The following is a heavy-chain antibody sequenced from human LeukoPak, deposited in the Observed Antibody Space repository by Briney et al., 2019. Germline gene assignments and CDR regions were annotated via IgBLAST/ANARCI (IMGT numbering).Heavy chain of an antibody. CDR1: GFTFDDYG. CDR3: ARVIPHLVGATTGFDY. D-gene: IGHD1-26*01. V-gene: IGHV3-20*04. Sequence: GGSLRLSCAASGFTFDDYGMSWVRQAPGRGLEWVSGINWNGGSTGYADSVKGRFTISRDNAKNSLYLQMNSLRAEDTALYYCARVIPHLVGATTGFDYWGQGTLVTVSS. J-gene: IGHJ4*02. CDR2: INWNGGST.